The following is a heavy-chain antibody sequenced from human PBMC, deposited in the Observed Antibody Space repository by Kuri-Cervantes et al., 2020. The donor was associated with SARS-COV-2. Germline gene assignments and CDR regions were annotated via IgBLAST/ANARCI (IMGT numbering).Heavy chain of an antibody. Sequence: GESLKISCTASGFTFGDYAMSWVRQAPGKGLEWVGFIRSKAYGGTTEYAASVKGRFTISRDDSKSIAYLQMNSLKTEDTAVYYCTTDRVTIFGVVIDPGFDYWGQGTLVTVSS. CDR2: IRSKAYGGTT. CDR1: GFTFGDYA. V-gene: IGHV3-49*04. J-gene: IGHJ4*02. CDR3: TTDRVTIFGVVIDPGFDY. D-gene: IGHD3-3*01.